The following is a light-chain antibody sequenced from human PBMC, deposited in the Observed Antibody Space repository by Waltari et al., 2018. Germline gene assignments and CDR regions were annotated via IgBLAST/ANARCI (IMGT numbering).Light chain of an antibody. CDR1: SSDVASYDH. V-gene: IGLV2-14*03. CDR3: SSYTSSNTYV. CDR2: DVS. J-gene: IGLJ1*01. Sequence: QSALTQSASVSGSPGQSLTISCPGTSSDVASYDHVSWYQQHPDKAPKLMSYDVSRRPSGVSTRFFGSKSGNTASLTISGLQAEDEADYYCSSYTSSNTYVFGSGTKVTVL.